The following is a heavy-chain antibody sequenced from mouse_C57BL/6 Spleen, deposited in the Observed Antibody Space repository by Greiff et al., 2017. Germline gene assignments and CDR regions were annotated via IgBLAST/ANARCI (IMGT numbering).Heavy chain of an antibody. Sequence: LVESGAELVRPGASVTLSCKASGYTFTDYEMHWVKQTPVHGLEWIGAIDPETGGTAYNQKFKGKAILTADKSSSTAYMELRSLTSEDSAVYYCTSAPVPYWYFDVWGTGTTVTVSS. CDR2: IDPETGGT. V-gene: IGHV1-15*01. J-gene: IGHJ1*03. CDR3: TSAPVPYWYFDV. CDR1: GYTFTDYE.